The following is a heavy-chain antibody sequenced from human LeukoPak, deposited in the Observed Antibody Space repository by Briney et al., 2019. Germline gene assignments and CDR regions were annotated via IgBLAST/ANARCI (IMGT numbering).Heavy chain of an antibody. CDR3: ARLLYSTTLSRGRSDP. CDR1: GYSFTNSW. J-gene: IGHJ5*02. D-gene: IGHD6-13*01. Sequence: GESLKISGKGSGYSFTNSWSGWVRQMPSKGLDGMGIIYPGDSHTQYGPSLQGQATLSAHKSNTPAYLPWRSLQASDTAIYYCARLLYSTTLSRGRSDPWGQGTLVTVSS. CDR2: IYPGDSHT. V-gene: IGHV5-51*01.